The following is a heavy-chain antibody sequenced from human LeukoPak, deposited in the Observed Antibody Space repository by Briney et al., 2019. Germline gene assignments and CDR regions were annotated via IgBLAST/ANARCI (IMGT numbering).Heavy chain of an antibody. V-gene: IGHV3-7*01. CDR2: IKQDGGEK. CDR3: ARDRLPYITYYYDSSGFDY. CDR1: GFTFSSYW. Sequence: GGSLRLSCAASGFTFSSYWMSWVRQAPGKGLEWVANIKQDGGEKYYVDSVKGRFTISRDNAKNSLYLQMNSLRAEDTAVYYCARDRLPYITYYYDSSGFDYWGQGTLVTVSS. D-gene: IGHD3-22*01. J-gene: IGHJ4*02.